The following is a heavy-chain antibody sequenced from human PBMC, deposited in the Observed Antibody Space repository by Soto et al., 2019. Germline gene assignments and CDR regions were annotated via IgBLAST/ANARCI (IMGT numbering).Heavy chain of an antibody. V-gene: IGHV3-23*01. CDR2: ISRSGDIT. Sequence: EVQLLESGGALAQPGGSLRLSCAASGSTFSDFCMNWVRQAPGKGLEWVSAISRSGDITYYADSVKGRFTISRDNSKNTLYLEMNSLTGDDTAVYYCAKGGFWVHYGMDVWGQGTTVIVSS. CDR3: AKGGFWVHYGMDV. D-gene: IGHD2-15*01. CDR1: GSTFSDFC. J-gene: IGHJ6*02.